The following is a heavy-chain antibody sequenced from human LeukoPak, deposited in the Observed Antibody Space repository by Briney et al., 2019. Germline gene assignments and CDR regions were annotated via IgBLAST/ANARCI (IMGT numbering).Heavy chain of an antibody. CDR1: GFPFETNA. V-gene: IGHV3-23*01. D-gene: IGHD5-18*01. J-gene: IGHJ4*02. CDR3: AKDWIQFNRVFDCFDS. CDR2: IGNTET. Sequence: GGSLRLSCATSGFPFETNAMSWVRQAPGEGLEWVATIGNTETFYADSVTGRFTISRDNSKNTVNLQMNRLRVEDTAIYYCAKDWIQFNRVFDCFDSWGQGTLVTVSS.